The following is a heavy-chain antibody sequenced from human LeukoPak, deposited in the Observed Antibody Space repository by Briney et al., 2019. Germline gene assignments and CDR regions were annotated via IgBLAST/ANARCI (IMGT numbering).Heavy chain of an antibody. CDR1: GYTFTSYG. Sequence: ASVKVSCKASGYTFTSYGISWVRQAPGQGLEWMGWISAYNGNTNYAQKLQGRVTMTTDTSTSTANMELRSLRSDDTAVYYCARDCDYGDYSCRAFDIWGQGTMVTVSS. CDR3: ARDCDYGDYSCRAFDI. CDR2: ISAYNGNT. J-gene: IGHJ3*02. V-gene: IGHV1-18*01. D-gene: IGHD4-17*01.